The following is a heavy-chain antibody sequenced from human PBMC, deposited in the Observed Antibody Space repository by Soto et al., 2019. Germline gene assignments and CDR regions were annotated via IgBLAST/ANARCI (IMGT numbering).Heavy chain of an antibody. D-gene: IGHD2-15*01. J-gene: IGHJ4*02. V-gene: IGHV1-18*01. CDR3: ARDVRSIVEVVAGRLLHF. CDR1: GYTFASYG. Sequence: QVQLVQSGTEVTKPGASVKVACKTSGYTFASYGISWVRQAPGQGLEWMGWISGYNGHTSYAHNVHDRVTMTTDTSTSTAYMEVRSLRSDDTAIYFCARDVRSIVEVVAGRLLHFWGQGTLVTVSS. CDR2: ISGYNGHT.